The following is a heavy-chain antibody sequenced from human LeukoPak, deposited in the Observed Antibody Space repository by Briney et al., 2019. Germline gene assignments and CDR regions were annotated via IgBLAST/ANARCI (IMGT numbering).Heavy chain of an antibody. CDR2: ISYDGSNK. Sequence: PGGSLRLSCAASGFTFSSYAMHWVRQAPGKGLEWVAVISYDGSNKYYADSVKGRFTISRDNSKNTLYLQMNSLRAEDTAVYYCARGGDYGDYPHYFDYWGQGTLVTVSS. CDR1: GFTFSSYA. D-gene: IGHD4-17*01. CDR3: ARGGDYGDYPHYFDY. J-gene: IGHJ4*02. V-gene: IGHV3-30*04.